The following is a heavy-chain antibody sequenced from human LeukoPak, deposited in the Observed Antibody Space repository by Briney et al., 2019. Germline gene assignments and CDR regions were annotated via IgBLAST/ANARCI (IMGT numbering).Heavy chain of an antibody. Sequence: SETLSLTCTVSGGSISSSSYYWGWIRQPPGKGLEWIGSIYYSGSTYYNPSLKSRVTISVDTSKNQFSLKLSSVTAADTAVYYCASPYDFWSGYDYWGQGTLVTVSS. J-gene: IGHJ4*02. V-gene: IGHV4-39*01. D-gene: IGHD3-3*01. CDR3: ASPYDFWSGYDY. CDR2: IYYSGST. CDR1: GGSISSSSYY.